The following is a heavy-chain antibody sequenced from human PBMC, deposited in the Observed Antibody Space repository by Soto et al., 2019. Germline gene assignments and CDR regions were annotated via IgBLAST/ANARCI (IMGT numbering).Heavy chain of an antibody. V-gene: IGHV3-30*18. D-gene: IGHD3-9*01. CDR3: AKTRDILSYYYGMDV. J-gene: IGHJ6*02. Sequence: PVGSLRLSCAASGFTFSSYGMHWVRQAPGKGLEWVAVISYDGSNKYYADSVKGRFTISRDNSKNTLYLQMNSLRAEDTAVYYCAKTRDILSYYYGMDVWGQGTTVTVSS. CDR1: GFTFSSYG. CDR2: ISYDGSNK.